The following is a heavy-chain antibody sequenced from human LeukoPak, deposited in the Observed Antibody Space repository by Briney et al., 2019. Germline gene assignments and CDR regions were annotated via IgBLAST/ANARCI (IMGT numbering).Heavy chain of an antibody. CDR2: IWYDGSNK. CDR3: ARDKGGYSGYATWFDP. J-gene: IGHJ5*02. Sequence: GRSLRLSCAASGFTFSSYGMHWVRQAPGKGLEWVAVIWYDGSNKYYADSVKGRFTISRDNSKNTLYLQMNRLRAEDTAVYYCARDKGGYSGYATWFDPWGQGTLVTVSS. D-gene: IGHD5-12*01. CDR1: GFTFSSYG. V-gene: IGHV3-33*01.